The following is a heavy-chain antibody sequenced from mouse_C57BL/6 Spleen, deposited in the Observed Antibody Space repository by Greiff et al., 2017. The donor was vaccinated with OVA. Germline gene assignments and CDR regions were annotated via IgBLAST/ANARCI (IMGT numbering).Heavy chain of an antibody. CDR1: GYSFTGYF. CDR3: VRRGNYDEGWFAY. CDR2: INPYNGDT. Sequence: EVKLQQSGPELVKPGDSVKISCKASGYSFTGYFMNWVMQSHGKSLEWIGRINPYNGDTFYNQKFKGKATLTVDKSSSTAHMELRSLTSEDSAVYYCVRRGNYDEGWFAYWGQGTLVTVSA. J-gene: IGHJ3*01. V-gene: IGHV1-20*01. D-gene: IGHD2-4*01.